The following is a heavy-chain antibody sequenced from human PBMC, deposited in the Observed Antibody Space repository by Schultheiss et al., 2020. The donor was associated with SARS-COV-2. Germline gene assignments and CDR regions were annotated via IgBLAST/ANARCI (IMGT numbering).Heavy chain of an antibody. CDR1: GGSISSSNW. V-gene: IGHV4-4*02. Sequence: SETLSLTCAVSGGSISSSNWWSWVRQPPGKGLEWIGEIYHSGSTNYNPSLKSRVTISVDTSKNQFSLKLTSVTAADTAVYFCARGPIAARAFDSWGQGTLVTVSS. D-gene: IGHD6-6*01. CDR2: IYHSGST. CDR3: ARGPIAARAFDS. J-gene: IGHJ4*02.